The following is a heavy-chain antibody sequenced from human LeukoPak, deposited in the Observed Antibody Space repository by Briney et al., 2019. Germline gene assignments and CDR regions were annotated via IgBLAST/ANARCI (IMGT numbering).Heavy chain of an antibody. Sequence: PGGSLRLSCAASGFTFSSYAMSWVRQAPGKGLEWVSAISGSGGSTYYADSVKGRFTISRDNSKNTLYLQMNSLRSEDTAVYYCAKDLRYGSESYYREILYYYYMDVWGKGTTVTVSS. J-gene: IGHJ6*03. CDR3: AKDLRYGSESYYREILYYYYMDV. V-gene: IGHV3-23*01. CDR2: ISGSGGST. D-gene: IGHD3-10*01. CDR1: GFTFSSYA.